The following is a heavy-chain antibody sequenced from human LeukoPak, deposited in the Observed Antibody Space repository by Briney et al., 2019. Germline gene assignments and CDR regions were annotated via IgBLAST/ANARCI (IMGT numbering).Heavy chain of an antibody. CDR1: GGSISSYY. CDR3: ARLVPNCSGGSCYFNYYYYYMDV. Sequence: PSETLSLTCTVSGGSISSYYWSWIRQPPGKGLEWIGYIYYSGSTNYNPSLKSRVTISVDTSKNQFSLKLSSVTAADTAVYYCARLVPNCSGGSCYFNYYYYYMDVWGKGTTVTISS. D-gene: IGHD2-15*01. CDR2: IYYSGST. V-gene: IGHV4-59*12. J-gene: IGHJ6*03.